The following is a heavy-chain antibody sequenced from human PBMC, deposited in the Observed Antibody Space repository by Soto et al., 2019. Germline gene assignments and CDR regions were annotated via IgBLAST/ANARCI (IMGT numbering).Heavy chain of an antibody. V-gene: IGHV3-33*01. Sequence: QVQLVESGGGVVQPGRSLRLSCVASGFTFSSHGMHWVRQAPGKGLEWVAVIWYDGSNKYYAESVKGRFTISRDNSKHTLFLQMNSLRVEDTAVYYCARWGDDKRMDVWGQGTTVTVSS. CDR3: ARWGDDKRMDV. CDR1: GFTFSSHG. D-gene: IGHD2-21*01. CDR2: IWYDGSNK. J-gene: IGHJ6*02.